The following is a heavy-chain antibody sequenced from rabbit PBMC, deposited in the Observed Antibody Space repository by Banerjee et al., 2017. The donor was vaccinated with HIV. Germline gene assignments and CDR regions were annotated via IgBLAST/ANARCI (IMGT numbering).Heavy chain of an antibody. CDR3: ARAPSAYAGYGYATLNL. D-gene: IGHD6-1*01. CDR2: INIATGSA. V-gene: IGHV1S43*01. J-gene: IGHJ4*01. CDR1: GIDFSSYYY. Sequence: QELVESGGGLVQPGESLQLSCKASGIDFSSYYYMCWVRQATGKGLELIGCINIATGSAWYASWVNGRFTISRSTSLNTVDLKMTSLTAADTATYFCARAPSAYAGYGYATLNLWGPGTLVTVS.